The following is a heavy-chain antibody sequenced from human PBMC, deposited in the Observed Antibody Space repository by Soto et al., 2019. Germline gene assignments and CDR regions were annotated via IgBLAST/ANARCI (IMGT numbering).Heavy chain of an antibody. Sequence: GGSLRLSCAPSGFTFSSYAMSWVRQAPGKGLEWVSAISGSGGSTYYADSVKGRFTIPRDNSKNTLYLQMNSLRAEDTAVYYCAKVLKAGYSSSWYPYWGQGTLVTVSS. CDR3: AKVLKAGYSSSWYPY. CDR2: ISGSGGST. CDR1: GFTFSSYA. V-gene: IGHV3-23*01. D-gene: IGHD6-13*01. J-gene: IGHJ4*02.